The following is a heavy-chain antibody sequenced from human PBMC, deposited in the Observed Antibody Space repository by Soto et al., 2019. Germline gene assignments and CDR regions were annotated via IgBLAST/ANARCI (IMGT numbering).Heavy chain of an antibody. CDR2: ISYEGSNK. Sequence: QVHLVASGGGVAQPGRSLSLSCAASGFTFSSYGMHWVRQAPGKGLEWVAVISYEGSNKYYADSVKGRFTISRDNSKNALYLHMNSLRAKDTAVYYCANCFGGAKDIGDAFDIWGQGTMVTVSS. CDR3: ANCFGGAKDIGDAFDI. J-gene: IGHJ3*02. V-gene: IGHV3-30*18. D-gene: IGHD3-10*01. CDR1: GFTFSSYG.